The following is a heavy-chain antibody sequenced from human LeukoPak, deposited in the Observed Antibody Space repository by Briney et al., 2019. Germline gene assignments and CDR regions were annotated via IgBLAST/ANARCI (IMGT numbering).Heavy chain of an antibody. CDR3: ARDGRTTPGGFDY. V-gene: IGHV4-31*03. Sequence: PSQTLSLTCTVSGGSISSGGYYWRWIRQPPGKGLEWIGYIYYSGSTYYNPSLKSRVTISVDTSKNQFSLKLSSVTAADTAVYYCARDGRTTPGGFDYWGQGTLVTVSS. J-gene: IGHJ4*02. CDR1: GGSISSGGYY. D-gene: IGHD2/OR15-2a*01. CDR2: IYYSGST.